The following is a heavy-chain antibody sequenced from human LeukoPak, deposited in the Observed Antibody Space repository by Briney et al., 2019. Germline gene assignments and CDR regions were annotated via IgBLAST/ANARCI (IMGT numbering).Heavy chain of an antibody. D-gene: IGHD2-15*01. J-gene: IGHJ4*02. Sequence: TGGSLRLSCAASGFIFSSYWMNWVRQAPGKGLVWVSRISSDGSSTNYADSVKGRFTISRDNAKNTLYLQMNSLRVEDTAVYYCARGRPHGSDYWGQGTLVTVSS. CDR1: GFIFSSYW. CDR2: ISSDGSST. CDR3: ARGRPHGSDY. V-gene: IGHV3-74*01.